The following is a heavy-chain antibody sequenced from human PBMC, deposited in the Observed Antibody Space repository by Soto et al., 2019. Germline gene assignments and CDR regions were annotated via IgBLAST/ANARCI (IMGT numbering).Heavy chain of an antibody. D-gene: IGHD6-6*01. CDR1: GFTFSSYW. CDR2: ISWNSGRI. J-gene: IGHJ3*02. V-gene: IGHV3-48*02. CDR3: ARDFGAARPAFDI. Sequence: PGGSLRLSCAASGFTFSSYWMSWVRQVPGKGLEWVSGISWNSGRIGYADSVKGRFTISRDNAKNSLYLQMNSLRDEDTAVYYRARDFGAARPAFDIWGQGTMVTVSS.